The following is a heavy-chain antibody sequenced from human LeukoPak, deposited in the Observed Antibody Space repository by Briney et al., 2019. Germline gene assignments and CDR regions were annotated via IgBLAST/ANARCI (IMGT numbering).Heavy chain of an antibody. Sequence: QPGGSLRLSCAASGFKFNDYAMSWVRQAPGEGLEWVSYTSGSGGSTFYADSVKGRFTISRDNSKNTLYLQMNGLRADDTAVYYCVKDKRDTYGPRYFDFWGQGTLVTVSS. V-gene: IGHV3-23*01. CDR2: TSGSGGST. J-gene: IGHJ4*02. D-gene: IGHD5-18*01. CDR1: GFKFNDYA. CDR3: VKDKRDTYGPRYFDF.